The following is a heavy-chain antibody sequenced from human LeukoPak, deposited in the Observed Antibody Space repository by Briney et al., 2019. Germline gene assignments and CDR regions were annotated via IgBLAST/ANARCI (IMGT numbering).Heavy chain of an antibody. D-gene: IGHD3-10*01. J-gene: IGHJ4*02. CDR2: ISSSSSYI. V-gene: IGHV3-21*01. Sequence: PGGSLRLSCAASGFTFSSYSMNWVRQAPGKGLEWVSSISSSSSYIYYADSVKGRFTISRDNAKNSLYLQMNSLRAEDTAVYYCARDREYYYGSGSYYYFDYWGQGTLVTVSS. CDR1: GFTFSSYS. CDR3: ARDREYYYGSGSYYYFDY.